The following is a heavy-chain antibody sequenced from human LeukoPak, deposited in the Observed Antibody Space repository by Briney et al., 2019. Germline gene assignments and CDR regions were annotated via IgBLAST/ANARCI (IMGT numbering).Heavy chain of an antibody. CDR2: VSKSDGTT. CDR1: GFTFTTYA. J-gene: IGHJ6*02. Sequence: PGGSLRLSCAASGFTFTTYAMSWVRQAPGKGLEWVSSVSKSDGTTYYADSVKGRLTISRDNSKNTLHLQMNGLRAEDTAVYCCARGSYGMDVWGQGTTVTVSS. V-gene: IGHV3-23*01. CDR3: ARGSYGMDV.